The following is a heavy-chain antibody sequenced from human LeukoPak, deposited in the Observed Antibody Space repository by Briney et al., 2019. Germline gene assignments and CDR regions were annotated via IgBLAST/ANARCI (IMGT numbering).Heavy chain of an antibody. CDR3: ARYWNDRYFDY. D-gene: IGHD1-1*01. V-gene: IGHV3-23*01. CDR2: INNYGGST. Sequence: GGSLRLSCSASGFTFSTYSMGWVRPAPGKGLEWVSVINNYGGSTFYADSVKGRFTISRDNSKNTLYLQMNTLRAEDTAVYYCARYWNDRYFDYWGKGTLVTVSS. CDR1: GFTFSTYS. J-gene: IGHJ4*02.